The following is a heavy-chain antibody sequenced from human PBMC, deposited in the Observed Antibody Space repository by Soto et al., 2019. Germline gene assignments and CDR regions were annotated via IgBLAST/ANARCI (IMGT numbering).Heavy chain of an antibody. CDR1: GDSISDVNYY. Sequence: QVQLQGSGPRLVKPSQTLSLTCTVSGDSISDVNYYWSWIRQSPDKGLEWIGHIYDGGSTYSNPSLXXXXXXXXDXXXXXXXXXXXXXXXXXXXXYXXTXGXSGDKVDYWGQGTLVTVSS. J-gene: IGHJ4*02. D-gene: IGHD7-27*01. CDR2: IYDGGST. CDR3: TXGXSGDKVDY. V-gene: IGHV4-30-4*01.